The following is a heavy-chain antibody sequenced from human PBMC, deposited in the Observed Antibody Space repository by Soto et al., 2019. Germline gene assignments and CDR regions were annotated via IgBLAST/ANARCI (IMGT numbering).Heavy chain of an antibody. J-gene: IGHJ4*02. Sequence: ASVKVSCKASGGTFSSYAISWVRQAPGQGLEWMGWISPNNGNTNYAQKVQGRVTMTTDTSTSTAYMELRSLRSDDTAVYYCARLIAAAGHFDYWGQGTLVTVSS. CDR2: ISPNNGNT. CDR1: GGTFSSYA. CDR3: ARLIAAAGHFDY. D-gene: IGHD6-13*01. V-gene: IGHV1-18*01.